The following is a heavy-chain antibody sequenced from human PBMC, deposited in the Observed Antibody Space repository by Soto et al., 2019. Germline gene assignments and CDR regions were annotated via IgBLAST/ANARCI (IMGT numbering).Heavy chain of an antibody. CDR2: IGPESGAT. D-gene: IGHD1-26*01. CDR3: GRGRSGQIVVFY. CDR1: GYTFTGHY. V-gene: IGHV1-2*02. Sequence: ASVKVSCKASGYTFTGHYIHWVRQAPEQGPEWMGEIGPESGATRYAQKFQGRVTMTRDTSITTVYMELKNLSPDDTAVYYCGRGRSGQIVVFYWGQGIPVTVSS. J-gene: IGHJ4*02.